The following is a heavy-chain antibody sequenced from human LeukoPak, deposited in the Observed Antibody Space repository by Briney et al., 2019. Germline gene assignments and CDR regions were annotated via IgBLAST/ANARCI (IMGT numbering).Heavy chain of an antibody. CDR3: ARNDPARGYYYYYMDV. CDR1: GGSISSYY. D-gene: IGHD6-6*01. Sequence: SETLSLTCTVSGGSISSYYWSWIRQPAGKGLEWIGRIYTSGSTNYNPSLESRVTMSVDTSKNQFSLKLSSVTAADTAVYYCARNDPARGYYYYYMDVWGKGTTVTVSS. CDR2: IYTSGST. V-gene: IGHV4-4*07. J-gene: IGHJ6*03.